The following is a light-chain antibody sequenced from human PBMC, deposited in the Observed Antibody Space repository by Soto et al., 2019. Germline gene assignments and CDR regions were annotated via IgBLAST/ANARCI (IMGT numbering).Light chain of an antibody. J-gene: IGLJ1*01. CDR3: SSYTRSSTYV. CDR2: EVS. Sequence: QPALTQPPSGSGFPGHSVTISCTETSRGIGSYNRVSWYQQPPGTAPKLMVYEVSNRPSGVPDRFSGSKSGNTASLTISGLQAEDEADYYCSSYTRSSTYVFGTGTKVTVL. V-gene: IGLV2-18*02. CDR1: SRGIGSYNR.